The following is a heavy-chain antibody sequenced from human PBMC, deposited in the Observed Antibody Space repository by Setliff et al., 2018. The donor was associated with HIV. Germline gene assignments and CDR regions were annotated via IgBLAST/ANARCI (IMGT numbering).Heavy chain of an antibody. D-gene: IGHD5-12*01. CDR1: GDSISSGGYY. J-gene: IGHJ4*02. V-gene: IGHV4-31*03. CDR2: VYYSGAT. Sequence: SETLSLTCTVSGDSISSGGYYWSWIRQLPGKGLEWIGYVYYSGATYYNPSLKNRVTISLDTSKSQFSLKLTSVTAADTALYYCASGRGAKGGYDYFGSWGQGTLVTVSS. CDR3: ASGRGAKGGYDYFGS.